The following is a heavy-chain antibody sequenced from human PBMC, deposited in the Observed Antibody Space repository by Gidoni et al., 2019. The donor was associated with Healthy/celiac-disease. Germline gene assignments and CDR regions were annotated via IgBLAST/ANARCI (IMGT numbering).Heavy chain of an antibody. CDR1: GGSFSGYY. V-gene: IGHV4-34*01. J-gene: IGHJ4*02. Sequence: QVQLQQWGAGLLKPSETLSPTCAVYGGSFSGYYWSWIRQPPGKGLEWFGEINHSGSTNYNPSLKSRVTISVDTSKNQFSLKLSSVTAADTAVYYCARGQGYYDILTGYPEGVFDYWGQGTLVTVSS. CDR3: ARGQGYYDILTGYPEGVFDY. D-gene: IGHD3-9*01. CDR2: INHSGST.